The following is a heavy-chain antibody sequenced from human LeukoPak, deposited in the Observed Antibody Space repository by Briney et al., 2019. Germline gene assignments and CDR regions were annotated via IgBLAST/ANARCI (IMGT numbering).Heavy chain of an antibody. J-gene: IGHJ3*01. CDR3: ARSLQGDHFDV. V-gene: IGHV1-18*01. CDR1: GYTFSDFG. D-gene: IGHD2-21*01. CDR2: IGAYNDNT. Sequence: GASVKVSCKASGYTFSDFGITWVRQAPGQGVEWMGWIGAYNDNTNYPQKFQGRVTLTTDTSTSTAYMELRSLTSDDTALYYCARSLQGDHFDVWGQGTMVTVSS.